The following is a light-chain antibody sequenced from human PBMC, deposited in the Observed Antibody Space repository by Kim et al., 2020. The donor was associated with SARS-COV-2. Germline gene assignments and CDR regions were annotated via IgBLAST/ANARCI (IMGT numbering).Light chain of an antibody. V-gene: IGLV1-40*01. CDR3: QSYDSSLSGSV. CDR1: SSNIGAGYD. Sequence: QSVLTQPPSVSGAPGQRVTLSCTGSSSNIGAGYDVHWYQQLPGTAPKLLIYDNTNRPSGVPDRFSGSNSGTSASLAITGLQAEDEADYYCQSYDSSLSGSVFGGGTKVTVL. CDR2: DNT. J-gene: IGLJ3*02.